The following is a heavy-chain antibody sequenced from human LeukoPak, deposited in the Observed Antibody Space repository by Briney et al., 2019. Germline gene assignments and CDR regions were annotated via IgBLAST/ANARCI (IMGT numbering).Heavy chain of an antibody. CDR2: ISYDGSNK. D-gene: IGHD5-18*01. CDR1: GFTFSSYA. J-gene: IGHJ4*02. V-gene: IGHV3-30*04. CDR3: ARHDRIQLWLLLDY. Sequence: PGRSLRLSCAASGFTFSSYAMHWVRQAPGKGREWVAVISYDGSNKYYADSVKGRFTISRDNSKNTLYLQMNSLRAEDTAVYYCARHDRIQLWLLLDYWGQGTLVTVSS.